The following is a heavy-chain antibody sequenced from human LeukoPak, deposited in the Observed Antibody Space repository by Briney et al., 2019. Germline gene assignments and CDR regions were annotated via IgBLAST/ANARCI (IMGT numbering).Heavy chain of an antibody. CDR1: GGSISSYY. Sequence: LSETLSLTCTVSGGSISSYYWSWIRQPPGKGLEWIGYIYYSGRTNYNPSLNSRVTISPDPSKNQLSLNLCTVAAADSAVYYCARGYRYGYHYFDYWGQGTLVTVSS. V-gene: IGHV4-59*01. CDR3: ARGYRYGYHYFDY. CDR2: IYYSGRT. J-gene: IGHJ4*02. D-gene: IGHD5-18*01.